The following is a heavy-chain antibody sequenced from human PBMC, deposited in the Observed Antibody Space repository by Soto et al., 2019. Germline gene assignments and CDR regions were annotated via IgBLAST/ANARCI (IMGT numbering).Heavy chain of an antibody. CDR3: ARMLEYYYFWSGMDYYCYYGMDV. Sequence: SQTLSLPCAISGDRVSRNSAAWNWIRQSPSRGLEWLGRTYYRSKWYNDYAVSVKSRITINPDTSKNQFSLQLNSVTPEDTAVYYCARMLEYYYFWSGMDYYCYYGMDVWGQGTTVTVSS. CDR2: TYYRSKWYN. V-gene: IGHV6-1*01. D-gene: IGHD3-3*01. J-gene: IGHJ6*02. CDR1: GDRVSRNSAA.